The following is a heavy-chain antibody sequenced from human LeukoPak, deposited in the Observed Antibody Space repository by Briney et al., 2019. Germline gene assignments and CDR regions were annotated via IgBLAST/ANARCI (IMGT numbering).Heavy chain of an antibody. D-gene: IGHD5-24*01. Sequence: ASVKVSCKASGYTFTGYYMHWVRQAPGQGLEWMGWINPNSGGTNYAQKFQGRVTMTRDTSISTAYMELSRLRSDDTAVYYCAKVSGKDGYIPGDYWGQGTLVTVSS. CDR1: GYTFTGYY. CDR2: INPNSGGT. V-gene: IGHV1-2*02. J-gene: IGHJ4*02. CDR3: AKVSGKDGYIPGDY.